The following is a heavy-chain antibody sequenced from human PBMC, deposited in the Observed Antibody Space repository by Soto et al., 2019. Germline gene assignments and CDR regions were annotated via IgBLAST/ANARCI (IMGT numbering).Heavy chain of an antibody. J-gene: IGHJ5*02. CDR1: GGSVNGYY. Sequence: QVHLQQWGAGLLKPSETLSLTCAVYGGSVNGYYWNWIRQPPGKGLEWIGEINHTGGTPYNPSLKSRVTMSVDTSKNQFSLRLSSVTAADTAIYYCASRITVFGLLIRPFDPWGQGTQVTVSS. V-gene: IGHV4-34*02. CDR2: INHTGGT. D-gene: IGHD3-3*01. CDR3: ASRITVFGLLIRPFDP.